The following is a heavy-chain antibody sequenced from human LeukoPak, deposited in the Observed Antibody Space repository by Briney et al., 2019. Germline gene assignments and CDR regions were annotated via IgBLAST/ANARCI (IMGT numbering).Heavy chain of an antibody. J-gene: IGHJ4*02. CDR3: ARDSDDTPRGFFDY. D-gene: IGHD3-9*01. Sequence: ASVKVSCKASGYTFTSYYMHWVRQAPGQGLEWMGIINPSGGSTSYAQKFQGRVTMTRDTSISTAYMELSRLRSDDTAVYYCARDSDDTPRGFFDYWGQGTLVTVSS. V-gene: IGHV1-46*01. CDR1: GYTFTSYY. CDR2: INPSGGST.